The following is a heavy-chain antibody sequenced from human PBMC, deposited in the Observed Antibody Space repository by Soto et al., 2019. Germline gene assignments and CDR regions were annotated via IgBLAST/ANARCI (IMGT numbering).Heavy chain of an antibody. V-gene: IGHV4-39*07. CDR3: ARDKITGLFDY. CDR1: GGSVSSGSYY. Sequence: PSETLSLTCAVSGGSVSSGSYYWTWIRQPPGTGLEWIGEINHSGSTNYNQSLESRVTISVDTSKNQFSLKLTSVTAADTAVYYCARDKITGLFDYWGQGTLVTVSS. D-gene: IGHD2-8*02. CDR2: INHSGST. J-gene: IGHJ4*02.